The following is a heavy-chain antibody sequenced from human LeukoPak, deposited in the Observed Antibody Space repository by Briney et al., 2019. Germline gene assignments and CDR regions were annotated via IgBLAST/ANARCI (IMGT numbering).Heavy chain of an antibody. Sequence: ASVKVSCKASGYTFIGYYMHWVRQAPGQGLEWMGRINPSSGGTNYAQKFQGRITMTTDTSISTAYMELSRLRSDDTAVYYCARRYYYDTSAQALDPWGQGTLVTVSS. J-gene: IGHJ5*02. CDR2: INPSSGGT. V-gene: IGHV1-2*06. CDR1: GYTFIGYY. CDR3: ARRYYYDTSAQALDP. D-gene: IGHD3-22*01.